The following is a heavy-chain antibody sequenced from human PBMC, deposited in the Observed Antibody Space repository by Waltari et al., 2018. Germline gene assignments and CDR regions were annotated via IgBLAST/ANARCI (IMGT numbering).Heavy chain of an antibody. V-gene: IGHV4-34*01. CDR3: ARWVVIVGATSPMGFDY. J-gene: IGHJ4*02. Sequence: QVQLQQWGAGLLKPSETLSLTCAVYGGSFSGYYWSWIRQPPGKGLEWIGEINHSGSTNYNPSLKSRVTISVDTSKNQFSLKLSSVTAADTAVYYCARWVVIVGATSPMGFDYWGQGTLVTVSS. D-gene: IGHD1-26*01. CDR2: INHSGST. CDR1: GGSFSGYY.